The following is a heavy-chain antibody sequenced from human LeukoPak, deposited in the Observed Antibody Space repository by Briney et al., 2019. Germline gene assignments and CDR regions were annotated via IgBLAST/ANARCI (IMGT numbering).Heavy chain of an antibody. D-gene: IGHD2-2*01. CDR3: ARADCSSSTCHLRSSRFVP. Sequence: AGSLSLTCAPSGFSLSSYGLNWVRQAPGKGLEWVSSISTTSTFIYYTYSVKGRFTISRDNAKNSLYLQMNSLSAEDTAVYYCARADCSSSTCHLRSSRFVPWGQGTLVTVSS. V-gene: IGHV3-21*01. CDR1: GFSLSSYG. CDR2: ISTTSTFI. J-gene: IGHJ5*02.